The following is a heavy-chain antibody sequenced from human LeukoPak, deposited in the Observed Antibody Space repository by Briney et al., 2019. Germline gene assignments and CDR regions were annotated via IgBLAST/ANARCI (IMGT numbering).Heavy chain of an antibody. D-gene: IGHD3-10*01. CDR2: ISNGAGST. V-gene: IGHV3-23*01. CDR1: GFTFSSYA. Sequence: GGSLRLSRAASGFTFSSYAMTWVRQPPGKGLEWVSSISNGAGSTYYADSVRGRFSISRDNSKNTVSLQMNSLRAEDTAIYYCAKDLVTGSLVYWGQGTLVTVSS. J-gene: IGHJ4*02. CDR3: AKDLVTGSLVY.